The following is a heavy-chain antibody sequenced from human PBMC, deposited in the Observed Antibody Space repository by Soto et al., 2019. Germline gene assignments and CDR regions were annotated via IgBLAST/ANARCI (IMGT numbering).Heavy chain of an antibody. CDR2: IYYSGSA. V-gene: IGHV4-59*01. J-gene: IGHJ5*02. D-gene: IGHD2-8*02. Sequence: QVQLQESAPGLVKPSETLSLTCTVSGGSINSYYWSWIRQPPGKGLEWIGYIYYSGSAYYNPSLKSRVTISVDTSNTQFSLKLSSVTAADTAVYYCARAGAENWFDPWGRGTLVTVSS. CDR3: ARAGAENWFDP. CDR1: GGSINSYY.